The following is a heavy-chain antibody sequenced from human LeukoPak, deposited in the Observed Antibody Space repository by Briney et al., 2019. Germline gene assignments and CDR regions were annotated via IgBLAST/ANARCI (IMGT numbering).Heavy chain of an antibody. CDR3: ARDRNGSGTYDS. V-gene: IGHV4-59*01. CDR1: GDPIGRYY. CDR2: IYYSGST. Sequence: SETLSLTCAVSGDPIGRYYWSWIRQPPGKGLEWIGYIYYSGSTNYNPALKSRVTISIDTSKNQFSLKMNSVTAADTALYHCARDRNGSGTYDSWGQGTLVTVSS. D-gene: IGHD3-10*01. J-gene: IGHJ5*01.